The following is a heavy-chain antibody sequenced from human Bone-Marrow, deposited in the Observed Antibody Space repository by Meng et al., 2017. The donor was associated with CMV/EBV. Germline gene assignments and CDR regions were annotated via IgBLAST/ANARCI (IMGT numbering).Heavy chain of an antibody. J-gene: IGHJ4*02. CDR1: GFTFSSYG. CDR2: IRYDGSNK. D-gene: IGHD6-6*01. CDR3: AKELILYSSSSLADD. Sequence: GGSLRLSCAASGFTFSSYGMHWVRQAPGKGLEWVAFIRYDGSNKYYADSVKGRFTISRDNSKNTLYLQMNSLRAEDTAVYYCAKELILYSSSSLADDWGQGTLVTVSS. V-gene: IGHV3-30*02.